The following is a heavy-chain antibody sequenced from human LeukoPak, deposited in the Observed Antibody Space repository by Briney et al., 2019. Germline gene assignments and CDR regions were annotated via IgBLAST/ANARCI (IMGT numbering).Heavy chain of an antibody. CDR1: GYTLRDYY. D-gene: IGHD2-15*01. CDR2: LNPHSGGT. J-gene: IGHJ6*02. Sequence: ASVKVSCKASGYTLRDYYIYWVRQAPGQGLEWLGWLNPHSGGTNYAQKFQGRVTLTSDTSISTAYMELSLLTSDDTAIYYCARGLRIINGLDVWGQGTTVIASS. CDR3: ARGLRIINGLDV. V-gene: IGHV1-2*02.